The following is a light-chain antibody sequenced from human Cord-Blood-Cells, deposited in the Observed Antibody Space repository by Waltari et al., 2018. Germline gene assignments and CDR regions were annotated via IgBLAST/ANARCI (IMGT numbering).Light chain of an antibody. Sequence: DIVMTQSPASLAVSLGERATINCKSSQSVLYSSKNKNYLAWYQQKPGQPPKLLIYWASTRESGVPDRFSGSGSGTDFTLTISSLQAEDVAVYYCQQYYSTLTWTFGQGTKVEIK. CDR2: WAS. CDR1: QSVLYSSKNKNY. CDR3: QQYYSTLTWT. V-gene: IGKV4-1*01. J-gene: IGKJ1*01.